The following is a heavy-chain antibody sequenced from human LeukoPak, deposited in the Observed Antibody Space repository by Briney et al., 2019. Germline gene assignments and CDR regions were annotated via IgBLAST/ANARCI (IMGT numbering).Heavy chain of an antibody. D-gene: IGHD6-6*01. CDR1: GFTFSSYS. CDR3: ARGRGIAARRPFLRWFDP. J-gene: IGHJ5*02. CDR2: ISSSSSYI. Sequence: GGSLRLSCAASGFTFSSYSMNWVRQAPGKGLEWVSSISSSSSYIYYADSVKGRFTISRDNAKNSLYLQMNSLRAEDTAVYYCARGRGIAARRPFLRWFDPWGQGTLVTVSS. V-gene: IGHV3-21*01.